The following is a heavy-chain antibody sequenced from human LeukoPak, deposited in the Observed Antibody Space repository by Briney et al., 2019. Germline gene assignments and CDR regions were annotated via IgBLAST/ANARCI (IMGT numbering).Heavy chain of an antibody. CDR1: GFTFSSYA. J-gene: IGHJ4*02. D-gene: IGHD3-22*01. CDR2: IIGSGGST. CDR3: AKELALAYYYDSSGYYYVGY. V-gene: IGHV3-23*01. Sequence: PRGSLRLSCAASGFTFSSYAMSWVRQAPGKGLEWVSAIIGSGGSTYYADSVKGRFTISRDNSENTLYLQMNSLRAEDTAVYYCAKELALAYYYDSSGYYYVGYWGQGTLVTVSS.